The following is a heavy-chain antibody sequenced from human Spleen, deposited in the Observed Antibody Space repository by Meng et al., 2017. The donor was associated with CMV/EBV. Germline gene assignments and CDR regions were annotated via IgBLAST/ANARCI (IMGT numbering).Heavy chain of an antibody. J-gene: IGHJ3*01. V-gene: IGHV3-15*01. CDR1: GFTFSNAW. Sequence: GGSLRLSCAASGFTFSNAWMSWVRQAPGKELEWVGRIKSKTDGGTTDYAAPVKGRFTISRDDSKNTLYLQMNSLKTEDTAVYYCTSGYGLLEWLYRAWGQGTMVTVSS. CDR3: TSGYGLLEWLYRA. CDR2: IKSKTDGGTT. D-gene: IGHD3-3*01.